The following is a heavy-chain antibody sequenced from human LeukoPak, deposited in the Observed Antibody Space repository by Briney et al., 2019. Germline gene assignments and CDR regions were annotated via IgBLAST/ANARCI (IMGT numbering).Heavy chain of an antibody. V-gene: IGHV3-49*03. CDR3: TIAYCGGDCYSPYFDY. CDR2: IRSKAYGGTT. J-gene: IGHJ4*02. D-gene: IGHD2-21*02. CDR1: GFTFGDYA. Sequence: GGSLRLSCTASGFTFGDYAMSWFRQAPGKGLEWVGFIRSKAYGGTTEYAASVKGRFTISRDDPKSIAYLQMNSLKTEDTAVYYCTIAYCGGDCYSPYFDYWGQGTLVTVSS.